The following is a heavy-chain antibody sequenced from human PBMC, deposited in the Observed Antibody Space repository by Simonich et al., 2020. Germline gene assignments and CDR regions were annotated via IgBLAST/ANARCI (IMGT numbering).Heavy chain of an antibody. CDR2: LDPEDGET. Sequence: QVQLVQSGAEVKKPGASVKVSCKVSGYTLPEFSRHWVGQAPGKGLEWGGGLDPEDGETIYAQKFQGRVTMTEDTSTDTAYMELSSLRSEDTAVYYCALRGGDFNFWSGYRFDPWGQGTLVTVSS. CDR1: GYTLPEFS. V-gene: IGHV1-24*01. CDR3: ALRGGDFNFWSGYRFDP. D-gene: IGHD3-3*01. J-gene: IGHJ5*02.